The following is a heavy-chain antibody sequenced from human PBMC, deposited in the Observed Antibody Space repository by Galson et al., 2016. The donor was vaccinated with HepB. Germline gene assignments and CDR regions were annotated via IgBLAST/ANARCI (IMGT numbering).Heavy chain of an antibody. Sequence: SLRLSCAGSGFTFSTYAMSWVRQAPGKGLEWVSTISASGGSTHYADSVEGRFTISRDNSKTTLYLQMSSLRAEDTAVYYCAKVSLDSRIWALYFKHWGQGALVTVSS. CDR2: ISASGGST. J-gene: IGHJ1*01. CDR3: AKVSLDSRIWALYFKH. V-gene: IGHV3-23*01. CDR1: GFTFSTYA. D-gene: IGHD6-13*01.